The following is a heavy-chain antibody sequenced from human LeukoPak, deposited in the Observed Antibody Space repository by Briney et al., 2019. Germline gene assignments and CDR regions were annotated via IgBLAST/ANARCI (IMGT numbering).Heavy chain of an antibody. Sequence: GGSLRLSCAASGFTFGSYAMHWVRQAPGKGLEWVAVISYDGSNKYYADSVKGRFTISRDNSKNTLYLQMNSLRGEDTAVYYCARDYTGGWNDYWGQGIRVTVSS. CDR2: ISYDGSNK. CDR1: GFTFGSYA. CDR3: ARDYTGGWNDY. V-gene: IGHV3-30*04. J-gene: IGHJ4*02. D-gene: IGHD7-27*01.